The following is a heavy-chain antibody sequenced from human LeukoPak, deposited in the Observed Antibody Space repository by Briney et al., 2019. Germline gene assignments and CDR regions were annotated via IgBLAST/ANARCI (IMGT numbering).Heavy chain of an antibody. CDR2: ISGSGVNT. Sequence: PGGSLRLSCAASGSTFSNYAMTWVRQAPGKGLEWVSGISGSGVNTYYADSVKGRFTISRDNSKNPLYLQMNSLRAEDTAVYYCARLSSSQFDYWGQGTLVTVSS. V-gene: IGHV3-23*01. J-gene: IGHJ4*02. D-gene: IGHD6-6*01. CDR1: GSTFSNYA. CDR3: ARLSSSQFDY.